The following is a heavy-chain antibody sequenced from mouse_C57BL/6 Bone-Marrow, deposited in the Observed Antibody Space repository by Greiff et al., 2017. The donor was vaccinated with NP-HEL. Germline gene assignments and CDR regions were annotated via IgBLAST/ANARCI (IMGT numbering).Heavy chain of an antibody. CDR3: ARGLPAWFAY. CDR2: IDPSDSYT. CDR1: GYTFTSYW. V-gene: IGHV1-69*01. J-gene: IGHJ3*01. Sequence: QVQLQQPGAELVMPGASVKLSCKASGYTFTSYWMHWVKQRPGQGLEWIGEIDPSDSYTNYNQKFKGKSTLTVDKSSSTAYMQLSSLTSEDSAVDYCARGLPAWFAYWGQGTLVTVSA. D-gene: IGHD2-4*01.